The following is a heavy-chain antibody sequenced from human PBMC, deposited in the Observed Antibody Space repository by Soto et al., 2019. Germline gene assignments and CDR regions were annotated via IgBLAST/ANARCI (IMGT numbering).Heavy chain of an antibody. CDR1: GGSISSGGYY. Sequence: SETLSLTCTVSGGSISSGGYYWSWIRQHPGKGLEWIGYIYYSGSTYYNPSLKSRVTISVDTSKNQFSLKLSSVTAADTAVYYCARAPKYYDSSGYPNWSDPWGQGILVTVSS. CDR2: IYYSGST. V-gene: IGHV4-31*03. J-gene: IGHJ5*02. CDR3: ARAPKYYDSSGYPNWSDP. D-gene: IGHD3-22*01.